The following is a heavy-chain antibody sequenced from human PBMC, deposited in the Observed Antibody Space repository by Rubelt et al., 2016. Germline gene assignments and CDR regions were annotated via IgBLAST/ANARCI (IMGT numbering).Heavy chain of an antibody. V-gene: IGHV3-23*04. Sequence: EVQLVESGGGLVQPGGSLRLSCAASGFTVSSNYMSWVRQAPGKGLEWVSRINGDGRTTEYADSVKGRFTVSRDNSKNTLYLQMNSMRAEDTAIYHCAKGEHEWLVRGIDYWGQGTLVTVSS. CDR2: INGDGRTT. J-gene: IGHJ4*02. D-gene: IGHD6-19*01. CDR3: AKGEHEWLVRGIDY. CDR1: GFTVSSNY.